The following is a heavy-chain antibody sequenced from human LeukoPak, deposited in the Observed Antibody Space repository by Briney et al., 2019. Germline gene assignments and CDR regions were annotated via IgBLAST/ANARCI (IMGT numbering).Heavy chain of an antibody. J-gene: IGHJ4*02. CDR3: ARDRGPDCSGGSCWDY. CDR2: ISYSGTT. Sequence: PSGTLSLTCTVSGGSISRYSWSWIRQPPGKGLEWIGYISYSGTTNYNPSLKSRVTISVDTSKNQFSLKLSSVTAADTAVYYCARDRGPDCSGGSCWDYWGQGTQVTVSS. CDR1: GGSISRYS. V-gene: IGHV4-59*01. D-gene: IGHD2-15*01.